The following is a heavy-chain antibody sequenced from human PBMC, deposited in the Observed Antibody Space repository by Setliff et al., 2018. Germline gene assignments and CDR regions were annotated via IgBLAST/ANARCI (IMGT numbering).Heavy chain of an antibody. Sequence: ASVKVSCKASGGTFSSYAISWVRQAPGQGLEWMGGIIPIFGTANYAQKFQGRVTITTDESTSTAYMELSSLRSEDTAVYYCARGGESGSWLRHFDYWGQGTLVTVSS. D-gene: IGHD2-15*01. J-gene: IGHJ4*02. V-gene: IGHV1-69*05. CDR1: GGTFSSYA. CDR2: IIPIFGTA. CDR3: ARGGESGSWLRHFDY.